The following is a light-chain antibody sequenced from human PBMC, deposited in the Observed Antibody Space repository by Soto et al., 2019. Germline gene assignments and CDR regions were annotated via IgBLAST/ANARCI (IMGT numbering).Light chain of an antibody. CDR2: ANT. V-gene: IGLV1-40*01. Sequence: QAVVTQPPSVSGAPGQRVTISCTGSSSYIGAGYDVHWYQQLPGTAPKLLIYANTNRPSGVPDRFSGSKSGTSASLAITGLQAEDEADYSCQSYDDSLGGHVIFGGGTKLTVL. J-gene: IGLJ2*01. CDR1: SSYIGAGYD. CDR3: QSYDDSLGGHVI.